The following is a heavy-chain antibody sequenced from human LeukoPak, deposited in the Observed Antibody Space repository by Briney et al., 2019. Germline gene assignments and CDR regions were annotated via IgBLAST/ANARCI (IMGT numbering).Heavy chain of an antibody. J-gene: IGHJ4*02. Sequence: GGSLRLSCAASGFTFCGYWMSWVRQAPGKGLEWVANIKQDGSDKYYVNSVKGRFTISRDNAKNSLYLQMNSLRAEDTGVYYCARVGGTYIIDYWGQGTLVTVSS. D-gene: IGHD3-16*01. V-gene: IGHV3-7*01. CDR2: IKQDGSDK. CDR1: GFTFCGYW. CDR3: ARVGGTYIIDY.